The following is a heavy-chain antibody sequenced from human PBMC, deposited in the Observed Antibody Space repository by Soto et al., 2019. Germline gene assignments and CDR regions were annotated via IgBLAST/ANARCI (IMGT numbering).Heavy chain of an antibody. CDR2: IIPISDTT. CDR3: ARSQGSSTSLEIYYYYYYGMGV. CDR1: GGTFSSYA. D-gene: IGHD2-2*01. Sequence: QVQLVQSGAEVKKPGSSVKVSCKASGGTFSSYAISWVRQAPGQGLEWMGGIIPISDTTNYAQKFQGRVTITAAESTSTAYMELSSLRSEDTAVYYWARSQGSSTSLEIYYYYYYGMGVWGQGTTVTVSS. J-gene: IGHJ6*02. V-gene: IGHV1-69*01.